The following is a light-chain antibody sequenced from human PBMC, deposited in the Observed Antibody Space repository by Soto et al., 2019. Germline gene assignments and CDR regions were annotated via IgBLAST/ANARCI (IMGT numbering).Light chain of an antibody. V-gene: IGKV1-17*01. CDR3: QHYNSYSEA. CDR2: AAS. J-gene: IGKJ1*01. CDR1: QSISNF. Sequence: DIQMTQSPSSLSASVGDRVTISCRASQSISNFLNSYQQKSGNAPKRLIYAASSLQSGVPSRFSGSGSGTEFSLTIISLQPDDFATYYCQHYNSYSEAFGQGTKVDIK.